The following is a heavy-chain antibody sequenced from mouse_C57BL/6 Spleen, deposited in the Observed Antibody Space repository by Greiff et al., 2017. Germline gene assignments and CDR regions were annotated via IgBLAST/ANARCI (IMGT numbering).Heavy chain of an antibody. CDR1: GFTFSDYG. CDR2: ISSGSSTL. CDR3: ARPGGSSHWYFDV. D-gene: IGHD1-1*01. V-gene: IGHV5-17*01. J-gene: IGHJ1*03. Sequence: EVHLVESGGGLVKPGGSLKLSCAASGFTFSDYGMHWVRQAPEKGLAWVAYISSGSSTLYYADTVKGRFTISRDNAKNTLFLQMTSLRSEDTAMYYCARPGGSSHWYFDVWGTGTTVTVSS.